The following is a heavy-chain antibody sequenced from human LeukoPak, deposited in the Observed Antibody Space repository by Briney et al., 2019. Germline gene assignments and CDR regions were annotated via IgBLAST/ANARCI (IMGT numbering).Heavy chain of an antibody. J-gene: IGHJ5*02. Sequence: SETLSLICAVYGGSFSGYYWSWIRQPPGKGLEWIGEINHSGSTNYNPSLKSRVTIPVDTSKNQFSLKLTSVTAADTAVYYCARASIMVRGYNWFDPWGQGTLVTVSS. CDR3: ARASIMVRGYNWFDP. V-gene: IGHV4-34*01. CDR2: INHSGST. CDR1: GGSFSGYY. D-gene: IGHD3-10*01.